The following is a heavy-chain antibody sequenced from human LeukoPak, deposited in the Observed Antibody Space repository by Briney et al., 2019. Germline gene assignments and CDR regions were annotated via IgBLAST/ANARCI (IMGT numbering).Heavy chain of an antibody. J-gene: IGHJ4*02. CDR2: ISSSSSTI. D-gene: IGHD6-19*01. Sequence: HPGGSLRLSCAASGFTFSSYSMNWVRQAPGKGLEWVSYISSSSSTIYYAVSVKGRFTISRDNAKNSLYLQMNSLRAEDTAVYYCARAAYGYSSGWALDYWGQGTLVTVSS. CDR3: ARAAYGYSSGWALDY. V-gene: IGHV3-48*01. CDR1: GFTFSSYS.